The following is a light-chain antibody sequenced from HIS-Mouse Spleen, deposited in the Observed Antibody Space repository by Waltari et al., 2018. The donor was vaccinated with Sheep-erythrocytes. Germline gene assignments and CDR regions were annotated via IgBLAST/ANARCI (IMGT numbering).Light chain of an antibody. CDR1: SSDVGGYNY. Sequence: QSALTQPPSASGSPGQSVTISCTGTSSDVGGYNYVPRYQPHPGKAPKLMIYEVSKRPSGVPDRFSGSKSGNTASLTVSGLQAEDEADYYCSSYAGSNNWVFGGGTKLTVL. V-gene: IGLV2-8*01. CDR3: SSYAGSNNWV. CDR2: EVS. J-gene: IGLJ3*02.